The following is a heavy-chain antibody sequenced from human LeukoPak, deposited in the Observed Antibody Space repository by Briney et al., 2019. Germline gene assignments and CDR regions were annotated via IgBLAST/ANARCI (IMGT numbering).Heavy chain of an antibody. V-gene: IGHV4-61*02. CDR1: GGSISYSTYY. CDR2: IYTSGST. J-gene: IGHJ4*02. CDR3: ARDVGQHDY. D-gene: IGHD6-13*01. Sequence: SETLSLTCTVSGGSISYSTYYWGWIRQPAGKGLEWIGRIYTSGSTNYNPSLKSRVTISVDTSKNQFSLKLSSVTAADTAVYYCARDVGQHDYWGQGTLVTVSS.